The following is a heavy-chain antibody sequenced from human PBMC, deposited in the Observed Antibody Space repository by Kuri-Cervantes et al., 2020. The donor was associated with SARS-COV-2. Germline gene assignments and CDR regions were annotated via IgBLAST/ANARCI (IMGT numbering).Heavy chain of an antibody. V-gene: IGHV1-8*01. D-gene: IGHD6-19*01. CDR2: MNPKSGNT. CDR1: GYTFTSYD. CDR3: ARAVVVAASNWFDP. J-gene: IGHJ5*02. Sequence: ASVKVSCKASGYTFTSYDINWVRQAPGQGLEWMAWMNPKSGNTDYAQEFQGRVTITADKSTSTAYMELSSLRSEDTAVYYCARAVVVAASNWFDPWGQGTLVTVSS.